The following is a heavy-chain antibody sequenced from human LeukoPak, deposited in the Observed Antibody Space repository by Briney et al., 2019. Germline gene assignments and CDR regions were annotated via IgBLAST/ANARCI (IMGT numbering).Heavy chain of an antibody. V-gene: IGHV3-48*01. CDR3: ARDRAYCGGDCSIYWYFDL. Sequence: GGSLRLSCAASGFTFSSYWMNWVRQAPGKGLEWVSYISSSSSNKYYADSVKGRFTISRDNAKNSLYLQMNSLRAEDTAVYYCARDRAYCGGDCSIYWYFDLWGRGTLVTVSS. CDR2: ISSSSSNK. D-gene: IGHD2-21*02. J-gene: IGHJ2*01. CDR1: GFTFSSYW.